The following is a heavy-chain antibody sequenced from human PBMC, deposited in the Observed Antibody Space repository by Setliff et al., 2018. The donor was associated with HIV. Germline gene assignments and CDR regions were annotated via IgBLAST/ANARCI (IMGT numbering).Heavy chain of an antibody. D-gene: IGHD3-16*01. CDR3: ARDGVWDEYYYYYMDV. Sequence: RASVKVSCKASEYTFTDFYVHWVRQAPGQGLGWMGRINPKSGCTNYAQNFQVRVTMTRDTSRKTAYMELKRLTSDDTAVYYCARDGVWDEYYYYYMDVWGKGTTVTAP. J-gene: IGHJ6*03. CDR1: EYTFTDFY. CDR2: INPKSGCT. V-gene: IGHV1-2*06.